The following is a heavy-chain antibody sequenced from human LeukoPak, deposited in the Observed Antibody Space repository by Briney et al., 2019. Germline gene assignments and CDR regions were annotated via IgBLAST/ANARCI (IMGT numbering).Heavy chain of an antibody. CDR3: ARGRALHCSGGSCFYYYFEY. Sequence: GASVKVSCKVSGYTLTESSMHWVRQAPGQGLEWMGVINPSGGGTTYAQKFQGRVSMTRDTSTGTVYMELSSLRSEDTAVYYCARGRALHCSGGSCFYYYFEYWGQGTLVTVSS. J-gene: IGHJ4*02. V-gene: IGHV1-46*01. D-gene: IGHD2-15*01. CDR1: GYTLTESS. CDR2: INPSGGGT.